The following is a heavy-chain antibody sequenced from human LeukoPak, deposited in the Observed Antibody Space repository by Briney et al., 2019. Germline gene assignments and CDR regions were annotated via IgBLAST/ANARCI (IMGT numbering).Heavy chain of an antibody. CDR2: IYASGST. Sequence: SETLSLTCSVSGGSISSYYWSWIRQPPGKVLEWIGYIYASGSTNYNPSLKSRVTTSVDTSKNQFSLNLTSVTAADTAVYYCARHGSVRSPLGPWGQGTLVTVSS. J-gene: IGHJ5*02. V-gene: IGHV4-4*09. CDR3: ARHGSVRSPLGP. CDR1: GGSISSYY. D-gene: IGHD3-10*01.